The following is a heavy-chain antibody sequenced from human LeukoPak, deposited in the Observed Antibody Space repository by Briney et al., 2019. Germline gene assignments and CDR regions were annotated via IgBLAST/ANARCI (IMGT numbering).Heavy chain of an antibody. CDR3: ARGPPLRKYYYYMDV. J-gene: IGHJ6*03. Sequence: SVKVSCKASGGTFSSYAISWVRQAPGQGLEWMGGIIPIFGTANYAQKFQGRVTITADKSTSTAYMELSSLRSEDTAVYYCARGPPLRKYYYYMDVWGKGTTVTISS. CDR2: IIPIFGTA. D-gene: IGHD4-17*01. V-gene: IGHV1-69*06. CDR1: GGTFSSYA.